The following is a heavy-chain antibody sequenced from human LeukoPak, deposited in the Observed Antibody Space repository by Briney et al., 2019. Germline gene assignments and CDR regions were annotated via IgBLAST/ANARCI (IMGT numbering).Heavy chain of an antibody. D-gene: IGHD3-16*02. Sequence: GGSLRLSCAVSGFTFEDYGMSWVRQGPGKGLEWVSGINWNGGSTGYADSVKGRFTISRDNAKNSLYLQMNSLRAEDTAVYYCARVPAGVIGMKDAFDIWGQGTMVTVSS. V-gene: IGHV3-20*04. CDR3: ARVPAGVIGMKDAFDI. CDR2: INWNGGST. CDR1: GFTFEDYG. J-gene: IGHJ3*02.